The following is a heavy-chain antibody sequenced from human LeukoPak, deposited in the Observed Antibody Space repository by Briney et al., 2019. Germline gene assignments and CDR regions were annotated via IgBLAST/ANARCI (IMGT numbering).Heavy chain of an antibody. CDR1: GGSISSSSYY. CDR3: ARQTYYDFWSAPRDYYYYMDV. Sequence: SETLSLTCTVSGGSISSSSYYWGWIRQPPGKGLEWIGSIYYSGSTYYNPSLKSRVTISVDTSKNQFSLKLSSVTAADTAVYYCARQTYYDFWSAPRDYYYYMDVWGKGTAVTVSS. CDR2: IYYSGST. V-gene: IGHV4-39*01. J-gene: IGHJ6*03. D-gene: IGHD3-3*01.